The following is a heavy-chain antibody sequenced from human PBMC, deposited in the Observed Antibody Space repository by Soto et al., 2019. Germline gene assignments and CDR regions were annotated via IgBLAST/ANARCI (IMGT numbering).Heavy chain of an antibody. D-gene: IGHD5-18*01. CDR1: GFTFSNAW. CDR2: IKSKTDGGTT. Sequence: GGSLRLSCAASGFTFSNAWMSWVRQAPGKGLEWVGRIKSKTDGGTTDYAAPVKGRFTISRDDSKNTLYLQMNSLKTEDTAVYYCTARGYSYGSNLYYYYGMDVWVQGTTVTVSS. J-gene: IGHJ6*02. CDR3: TARGYSYGSNLYYYYGMDV. V-gene: IGHV3-15*01.